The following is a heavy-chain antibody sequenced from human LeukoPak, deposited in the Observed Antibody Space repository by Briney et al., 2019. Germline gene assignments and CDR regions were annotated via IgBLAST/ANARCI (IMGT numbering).Heavy chain of an antibody. D-gene: IGHD3-10*01. J-gene: IGHJ4*02. V-gene: IGHV3-23*01. CDR3: AKRVYGSGSYSTLDY. CDR1: GFTFNNYA. CDR2: ISGSGGST. Sequence: GGSLRLSCATSGFTFNNYAMSWVRQAPGKGLEWVSAISGSGGSTYYADSVKGRFTISRDNSKNTLYLQMNSLRAEDTAVYYCAKRVYGSGSYSTLDYWGQGTLVTVSS.